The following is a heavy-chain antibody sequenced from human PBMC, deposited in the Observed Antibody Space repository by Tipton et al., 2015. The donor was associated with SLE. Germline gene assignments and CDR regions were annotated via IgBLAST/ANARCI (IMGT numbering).Heavy chain of an antibody. D-gene: IGHD2-2*01. CDR1: GGSISSGDYY. V-gene: IGHV4-31*03. J-gene: IGHJ5*02. CDR3: ARDRVPASTHGSGWLDP. Sequence: TLSLTCTVSGGSISSGDYYWSWIRQHPIKGLEWIGYIHSSGSTYYNPSLKSRVVISVDTSENQFSLKLTSLTAADTAVYYCARDRVPASTHGSGWLDPWGLGTLVTVSS. CDR2: IHSSGST.